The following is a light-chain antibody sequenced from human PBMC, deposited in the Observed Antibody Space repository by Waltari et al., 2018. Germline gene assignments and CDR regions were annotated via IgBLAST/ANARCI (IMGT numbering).Light chain of an antibody. J-gene: IGKJ4*01. CDR1: HAIKNY. Sequence: DIQMTQSPSSLSASVGDRVTITCRASHAIKNYLDLYQQEPGKVPVLVIYAASTSSSGVPSRFSGSGFGRDFTLTISSLQPEDVATYYCQKFDRSPLTFGGGTKVEI. CDR2: AAS. CDR3: QKFDRSPLT. V-gene: IGKV1-27*01.